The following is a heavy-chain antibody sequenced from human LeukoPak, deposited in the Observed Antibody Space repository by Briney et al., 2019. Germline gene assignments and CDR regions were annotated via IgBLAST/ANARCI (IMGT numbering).Heavy chain of an antibody. Sequence: GGSLRLSCAASGFTFDAYGMSWVRQAPGKGLEWVSSLNWNGAGTGYVDSVKDRFTISRDNAKNSLYLQMNSLRAEDTAFYYCAREETCGGDCYYFDYWGQGTLVTVSS. CDR1: GFTFDAYG. V-gene: IGHV3-20*04. D-gene: IGHD2-21*02. J-gene: IGHJ4*02. CDR3: AREETCGGDCYYFDY. CDR2: LNWNGAGT.